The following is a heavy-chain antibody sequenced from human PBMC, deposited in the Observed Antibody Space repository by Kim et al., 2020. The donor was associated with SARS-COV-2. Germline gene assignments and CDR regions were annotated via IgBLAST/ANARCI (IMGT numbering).Heavy chain of an antibody. J-gene: IGHJ3*02. V-gene: IGHV4-59*01. D-gene: IGHD6-13*01. Sequence: SLKSRVTISVDTSKNQFSLKLSSVTAADTAVYYCARSSIAAAGTDAFDIWGQGTMVTVSS. CDR3: ARSSIAAAGTDAFDI.